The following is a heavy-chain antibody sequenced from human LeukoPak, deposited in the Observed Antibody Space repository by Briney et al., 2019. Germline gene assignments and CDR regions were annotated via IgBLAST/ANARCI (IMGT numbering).Heavy chain of an antibody. CDR2: IYPGDSDT. J-gene: IGHJ6*03. V-gene: IGHV5-51*01. D-gene: IGHD2-21*02. CDR3: ARTNSPYYCGGDCYSDYYYYMDV. Sequence: HGESLKIPCKGSGYGFTIYWIAWVRQMPGKGLEWMGIIYPGDSDTRYSPSFQGQVTISADKSISTAYLQWSSLRASDTAVYYCARTNSPYYCGGDCYSDYYYYMDVWGKGTTVTVSS. CDR1: GYGFTIYW.